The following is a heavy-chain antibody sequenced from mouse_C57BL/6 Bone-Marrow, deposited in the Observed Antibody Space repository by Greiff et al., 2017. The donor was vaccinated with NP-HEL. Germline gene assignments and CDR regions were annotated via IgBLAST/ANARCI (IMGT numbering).Heavy chain of an antibody. J-gene: IGHJ2*01. CDR3: ARCAPENYFDY. V-gene: IGHV1-69*01. CDR2: IDPSDSYT. Sequence: QVQLKQPGAELVMPGASVKLSCKASGYTFTSYWMHWVKQRPGQGLEWIGEIDPSDSYTNYNQKFKGKSTLTVDKSSSTAYMQLSSLTSEDSAVYYCARCAPENYFDYWGQGTTLTVSS. CDR1: GYTFTSYW.